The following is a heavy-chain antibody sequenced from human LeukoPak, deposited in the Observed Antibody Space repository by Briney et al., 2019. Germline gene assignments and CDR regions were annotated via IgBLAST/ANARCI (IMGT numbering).Heavy chain of an antibody. Sequence: ASVKVSCKASGYTFTSYGISWVRQAPGQGLEWMGWISAYNGNTNYAQKLQGRVTMTTDTSTNTAYMELRSLRSDDTAVYYCARDCSGGSCYDGVDYWGQGTLVTVSS. V-gene: IGHV1-18*01. CDR1: GYTFTSYG. CDR2: ISAYNGNT. CDR3: ARDCSGGSCYDGVDY. J-gene: IGHJ4*02. D-gene: IGHD2-15*01.